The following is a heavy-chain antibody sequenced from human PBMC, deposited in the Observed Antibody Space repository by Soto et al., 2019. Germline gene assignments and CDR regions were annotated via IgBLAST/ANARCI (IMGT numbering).Heavy chain of an antibody. J-gene: IGHJ6*02. CDR2: IIPIFGTA. D-gene: IGHD1-1*01. CDR3: ARYGVPNDVWTQEDYGMDV. Sequence: QVQLVQSGAEVKKPGSSVKVSCKASGGTFSSYAISWVRQAPGQGLEWMGGIIPIFGTANYAQKFQGRVTITADEXXSXAXMELSSLRSEDTAVYYCARYGVPNDVWTQEDYGMDVWGQGTTVTVSS. V-gene: IGHV1-69*12. CDR1: GGTFSSYA.